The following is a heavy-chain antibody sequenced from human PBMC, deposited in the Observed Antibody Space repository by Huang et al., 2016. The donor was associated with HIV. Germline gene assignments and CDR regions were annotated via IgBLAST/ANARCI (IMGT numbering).Heavy chain of an antibody. Sequence: QVQLVQSGAEVKKPGTSVKVSCKTSGYTFSSHALHWLRQAPGQRPEWMGWMNGGNGDTKYAQKFQGRVTITMDTSANIGYMELNSLLSEDTAVDYCARDPLDIRRHFDFWGQGSLVTVSS. CDR3: ARDPLDIRRHFDF. CDR2: MNGGNGDT. V-gene: IGHV1-3*01. CDR1: GYTFSSHA. J-gene: IGHJ4*02. D-gene: IGHD3-3*01.